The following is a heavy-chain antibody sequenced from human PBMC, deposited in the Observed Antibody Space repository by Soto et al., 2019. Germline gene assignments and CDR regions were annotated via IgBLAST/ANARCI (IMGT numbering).Heavy chain of an antibody. CDR3: ARPGYYDSSGQGAFDI. J-gene: IGHJ3*02. CDR2: IYPGDSDT. Sequence: PGESLKISCNGSGYSFTIYWIGWVRQMPGKGLEWMGIIYPGDSDTRYSPSFQGQVTISADKSISTAYLQWSSLKASDTAMYYCARPGYYDSSGQGAFDIWGQGTMVTVSS. D-gene: IGHD3-22*01. CDR1: GYSFTIYW. V-gene: IGHV5-51*01.